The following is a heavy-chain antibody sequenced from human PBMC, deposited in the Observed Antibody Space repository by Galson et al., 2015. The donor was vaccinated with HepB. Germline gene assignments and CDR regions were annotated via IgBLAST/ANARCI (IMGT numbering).Heavy chain of an antibody. CDR3: AKDSLWFGELWSYWSDP. V-gene: IGHV3-30*02. CDR1: GFTFSSYG. D-gene: IGHD3-10*01. J-gene: IGHJ5*02. CDR2: IRRDGSNK. Sequence: SLRLSCAASGFTFSSYGMQWVRQAPGKGLGWVAFIRRDGSNKYYADPVKGRFTISRDNSKKTLYLQMNSLRAEDTAVYYCAKDSLWFGELWSYWSDPWGQGTLVTVSS.